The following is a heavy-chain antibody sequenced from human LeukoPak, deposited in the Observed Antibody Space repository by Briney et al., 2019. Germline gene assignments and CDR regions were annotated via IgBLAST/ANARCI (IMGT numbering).Heavy chain of an antibody. Sequence: PSETLSLTCAVYGGSFSGYYWSWIRQPPGKGLEWIGEINHSGSTNYNPSLKSRVTISVDTSKNQFSLKLSSVTAADTAVYYCARGGYSYGYVDYYYYYMDVWGKGTTVTISS. CDR3: ARGGYSYGYVDYYYYYMDV. V-gene: IGHV4-34*01. D-gene: IGHD5-18*01. CDR1: GGSFSGYY. J-gene: IGHJ6*03. CDR2: INHSGST.